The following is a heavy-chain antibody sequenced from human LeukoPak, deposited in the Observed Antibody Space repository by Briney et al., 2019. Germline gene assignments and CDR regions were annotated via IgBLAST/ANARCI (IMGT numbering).Heavy chain of an antibody. V-gene: IGHV3-30*18. Sequence: QPGGSLRLSCAASGFTFSGYGMHWVRQAPGKGLEWVAVISYDGSNKYYADSVKGRFTISRDNSKNTLYLQMNSLRAEDTAVYYCAKDRESTMVRGVISPFDYWGQGTLVTVSS. CDR3: AKDRESTMVRGVISPFDY. J-gene: IGHJ4*02. CDR2: ISYDGSNK. CDR1: GFTFSGYG. D-gene: IGHD3-10*01.